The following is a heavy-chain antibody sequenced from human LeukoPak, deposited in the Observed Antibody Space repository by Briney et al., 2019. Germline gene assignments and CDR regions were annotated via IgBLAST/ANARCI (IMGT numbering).Heavy chain of an antibody. Sequence: ASVKVSCKASGYTFTSYDINWVRQATGQGLEWMGWMNPNSGNTGYAQKFQGRVTMTRNTSISTAYMELSSLRSEDTAVYYCARVRQLGYYYYYGMDVWGQGTTVTVSS. CDR3: ARVRQLGYYYYYGMDV. D-gene: IGHD6-13*01. V-gene: IGHV1-8*01. CDR1: GYTFTSYD. J-gene: IGHJ6*02. CDR2: MNPNSGNT.